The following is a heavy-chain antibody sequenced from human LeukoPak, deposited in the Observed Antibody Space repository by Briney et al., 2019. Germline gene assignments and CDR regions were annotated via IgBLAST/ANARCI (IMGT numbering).Heavy chain of an antibody. CDR2: INPKSGGT. D-gene: IGHD3-3*01. CDR1: GYTFTGYY. Sequence: ASVKVSCKASGYTFTGYYMHWVRHAPGQGLGWMGWINPKSGGTNYAQKFQGRVTMTRDTSISTAYMEPSRLRSDDTAVYYCARGRGGGFLEWLLPDYWGQGTLVTVSS. V-gene: IGHV1-2*02. CDR3: ARGRGGGFLEWLLPDY. J-gene: IGHJ4*02.